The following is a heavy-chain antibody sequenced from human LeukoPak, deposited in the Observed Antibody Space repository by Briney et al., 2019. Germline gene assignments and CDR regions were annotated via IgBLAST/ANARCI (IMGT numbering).Heavy chain of an antibody. Sequence: PSETLSLTCAAYGGSFSGYYWSWIRQPPGKGLEWIGEINHSGSTNYNPSLKSRVTISVDTSKNQFSLKLSSVTAADTAVYYCARAPSSTSCYENCYFDYWGQGTLVTVSS. V-gene: IGHV4-34*01. D-gene: IGHD2-2*01. CDR2: INHSGST. CDR1: GGSFSGYY. CDR3: ARAPSSTSCYENCYFDY. J-gene: IGHJ4*02.